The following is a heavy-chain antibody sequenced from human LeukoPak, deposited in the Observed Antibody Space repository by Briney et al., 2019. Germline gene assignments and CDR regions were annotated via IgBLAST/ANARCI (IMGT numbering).Heavy chain of an antibody. D-gene: IGHD1-26*01. CDR1: GGSISSSSYY. J-gene: IGHJ4*02. Sequence: SETLSLTCTVSGGSISSSSYYWDWIRQPPGKGLEWIGTIYYSGSTYYNPSLKSRVTISIDTSKNQFSLKLSSVTAADTAVYYCARRSSGSYHSPLGYWGQGILVTVSS. V-gene: IGHV4-39*01. CDR3: ARRSSGSYHSPLGY. CDR2: IYYSGST.